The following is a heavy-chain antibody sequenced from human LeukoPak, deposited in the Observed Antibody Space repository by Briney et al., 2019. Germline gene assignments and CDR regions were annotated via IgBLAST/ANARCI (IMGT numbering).Heavy chain of an antibody. Sequence: PGGSLRLSCAASGFTFSSYAMAWVRQAPGKGLEWVSGITGNGRSTYYADSVKGRFTISRDNSKNTLYLQMNSLRAEDTAVYYCAKDSVAVIVVVPAASDFDYWGQGTLVTVSS. J-gene: IGHJ4*02. CDR1: GFTFSSYA. D-gene: IGHD2-2*01. CDR3: AKDSVAVIVVVPAASDFDY. CDR2: ITGNGRST. V-gene: IGHV3-23*01.